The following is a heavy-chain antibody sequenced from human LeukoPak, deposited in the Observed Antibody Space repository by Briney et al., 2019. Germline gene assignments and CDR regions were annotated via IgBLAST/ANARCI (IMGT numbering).Heavy chain of an antibody. CDR1: GFTFSSYA. V-gene: IGHV3-23*01. CDR3: AKKAVDFSNAYYYGSGSYIDY. CDR2: ISGSGGST. J-gene: IGHJ4*02. Sequence: GGSLRLSCAASGFTFSSYAMSWVRQAPGKGLEWVSAISGSGGSTYYADSVKGRFTISRDNSKNTLYLQMNSLRAEDTAVYYCAKKAVDFSNAYYYGSGSYIDYWGQGTLVTVSS. D-gene: IGHD3-10*01.